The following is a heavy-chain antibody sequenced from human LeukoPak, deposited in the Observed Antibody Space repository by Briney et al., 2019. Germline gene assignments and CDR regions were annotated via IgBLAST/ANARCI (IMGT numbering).Heavy chain of an antibody. CDR2: ISGSGDNT. CDR3: AKVGQPWSIWSYFDY. J-gene: IGHJ4*02. CDR1: GFTFSSYA. Sequence: GGSLRLSCAASGFTFSSYAMSWVRQAPGKGLVWVSEISGSGDNTYYADSVKGRFTISRDNSKNTLYLQMNSLRAEDTAVYYCAKVGQPWSIWSYFDYWGQGTLVTVSS. V-gene: IGHV3-23*01. D-gene: IGHD3-3*01.